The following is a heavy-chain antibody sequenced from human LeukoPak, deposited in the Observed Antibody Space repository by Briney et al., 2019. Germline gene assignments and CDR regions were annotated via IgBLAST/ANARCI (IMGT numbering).Heavy chain of an antibody. CDR2: LYYSGST. J-gene: IGHJ3*02. CDR3: ARDMTPNDAFDI. CDR1: GFSISSSRYY. V-gene: IGHV4-39*07. Sequence: SETLSLTCSVSGFSISSSRYYWGWIRQPPGKGLEWIGSLYYSGSTNYNPSLKSRVTISVDTSKNQFSLKLSSVTAADTAVYYCARDMTPNDAFDIWGQGTMVTVSS.